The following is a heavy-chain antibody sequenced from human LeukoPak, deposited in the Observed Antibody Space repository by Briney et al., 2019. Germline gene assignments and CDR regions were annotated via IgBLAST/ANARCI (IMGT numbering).Heavy chain of an antibody. CDR2: IYYSGST. CDR3: AREGTGGYSYGRKGYFDL. Sequence: SETLSLTCTVSGGSISSGGYYWSWIRQHPGKGLEWIGYIYYSGSTYYNPPLKSRVTISVDTSKNQFSLKLSSVTAADTAVYYCAREGTGGYSYGRKGYFDLWGRGTLVTVSS. CDR1: GGSISSGGYY. D-gene: IGHD5-18*01. J-gene: IGHJ2*01. V-gene: IGHV4-31*03.